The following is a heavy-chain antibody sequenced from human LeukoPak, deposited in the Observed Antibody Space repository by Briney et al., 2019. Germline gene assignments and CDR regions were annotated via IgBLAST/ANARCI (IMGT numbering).Heavy chain of an antibody. CDR3: ARDKQLHFSYGDSLGNWFDP. CDR2: INPNSGGT. V-gene: IGHV1-2*02. CDR1: GYTFTGYY. J-gene: IGHJ5*02. Sequence: ASVKVSCKASGYTFTGYYMHWVRQAPGQGLEWMGWINPNSGGTNYAQKFQGRVTMTRDTSISTAYMELRSLRSDDTAVYYCARDKQLHFSYGDSLGNWFDPWGQGTLVTVSS. D-gene: IGHD4-17*01.